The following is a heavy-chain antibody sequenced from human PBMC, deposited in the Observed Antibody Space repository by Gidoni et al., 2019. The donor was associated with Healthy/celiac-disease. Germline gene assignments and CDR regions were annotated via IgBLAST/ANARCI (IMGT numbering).Heavy chain of an antibody. D-gene: IGHD2-21*02. CDR2: ISSSGCTL. CDR3: ARDGCGGDCYTGQVGGMDV. CDR1: GFTFSDYY. Sequence: QVQLVESGGGLVKPGGSLRLSCAASGFTFSDYYMSWIRQAPGKGLEWGSYISSSGCTLYYPDSLKGRFTISRDNAKNSLYLQMNSLRAEDTAVYYCARDGCGGDCYTGQVGGMDVWGQGTTVTVSS. V-gene: IGHV3-11*01. J-gene: IGHJ6*02.